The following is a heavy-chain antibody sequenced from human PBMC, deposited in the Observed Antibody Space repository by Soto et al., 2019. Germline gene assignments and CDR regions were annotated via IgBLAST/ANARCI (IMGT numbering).Heavy chain of an antibody. J-gene: IGHJ5*02. V-gene: IGHV3-21*03. D-gene: IGHD2-8*01. CDR2: ISKSSRYI. Sequence: GGSLRLSCAAYGFTFSSYIMNWVRQAPGKGLEWVSSISKSSRYIYYADSVKGRFTISRDNAKNSVYLQMNSLRGEDTALYYCTRDLNHDNGPWGQGTQVTVSS. CDR3: TRDLNHDNGP. CDR1: GFTFSSYI.